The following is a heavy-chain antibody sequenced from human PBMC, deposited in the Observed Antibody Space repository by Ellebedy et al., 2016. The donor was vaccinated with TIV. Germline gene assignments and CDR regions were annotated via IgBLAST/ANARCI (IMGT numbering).Heavy chain of an antibody. CDR1: GFTFSSYS. CDR3: ARGWGCSGGSCYSYLDY. J-gene: IGHJ4*02. CDR2: IWYDGSNK. Sequence: GESLKISCAASGFTFSSYSMNWVRQAPGKGLEWVAVIWYDGSNKYYADSVKGRFTISRDNSKNTLYLQMNSLRAEDTAVYYCARGWGCSGGSCYSYLDYWGQGTLVTVSS. D-gene: IGHD2-15*01. V-gene: IGHV3-33*08.